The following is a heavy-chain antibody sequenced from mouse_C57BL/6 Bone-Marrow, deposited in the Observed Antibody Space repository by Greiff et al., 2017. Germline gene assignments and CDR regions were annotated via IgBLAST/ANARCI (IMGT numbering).Heavy chain of an antibody. CDR1: GFNIKDDY. V-gene: IGHV14-4*01. CDR2: IDPENGDT. CDR3: TRIAY. J-gene: IGHJ3*01. Sequence: EVKLQESGAELVRPGASVKLSCTASGFNIKDDYMHWVKQRPEQGPEWIGWIDPENGDTEYASKFQGKATITVDTSSNTAYLQLSSLTSEDTAVYYCTRIAYWGQGTLVTVSA.